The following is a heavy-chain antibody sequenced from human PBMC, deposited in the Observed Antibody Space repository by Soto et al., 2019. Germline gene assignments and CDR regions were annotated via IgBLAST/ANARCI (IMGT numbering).Heavy chain of an antibody. J-gene: IGHJ4*02. D-gene: IGHD2-21*02. CDR2: IIPIFGTA. V-gene: IGHV1-69*01. CDR1: GGTFSSYA. CDR3: AREAYCGGDCYPWFDY. Sequence: QVQLVQSGAEVKKPGSSVKVSCNASGGTFSSYAITWVRQAPGQGREWMGGIIPIFGTANYAQKFQGRVPITADESTSTAYMELSSLRSEDTAVYYCAREAYCGGDCYPWFDYWGQGTLVTVSS.